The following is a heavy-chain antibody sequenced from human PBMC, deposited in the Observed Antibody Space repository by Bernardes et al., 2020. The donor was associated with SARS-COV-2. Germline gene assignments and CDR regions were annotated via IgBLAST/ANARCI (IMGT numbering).Heavy chain of an antibody. CDR2: INGGNDNR. Sequence: ASVKVSCKASGYIFNNYAMHWVRQAPGQRLEWMGWINGGNDNRKYSQNFQGRVTITSDTSASTVYMEMSSLRSEDTAVYFCAREWNIAVAGIHGLDYWGQGTLVAVSS. D-gene: IGHD6-19*01. CDR1: GYIFNNYA. V-gene: IGHV1-3*01. CDR3: AREWNIAVAGIHGLDY. J-gene: IGHJ4*02.